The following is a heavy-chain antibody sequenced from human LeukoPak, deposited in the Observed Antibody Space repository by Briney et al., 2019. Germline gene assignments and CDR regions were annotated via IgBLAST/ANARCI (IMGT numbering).Heavy chain of an antibody. D-gene: IGHD3-10*01. CDR1: GFTFSSYA. V-gene: IGHV3-23*01. Sequence: GGSLRLSCTASGFTFSSYAMTWVRQAPGKGLEWVSGISDSGGTTYYADSVKGRFTISRDNSKNTLYLQMNSLRAEDTAVYYCAKSNYYGSERDAFDIWGQGTMVTVSS. J-gene: IGHJ3*02. CDR2: ISDSGGTT. CDR3: AKSNYYGSERDAFDI.